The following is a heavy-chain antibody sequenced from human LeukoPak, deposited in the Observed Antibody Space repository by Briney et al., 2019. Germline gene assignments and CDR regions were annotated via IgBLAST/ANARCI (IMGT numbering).Heavy chain of an antibody. Sequence: GGSLRLSCAGSGFAFSDYYMTWIRQAPGRGLEFISYISGSGNSIVYADSVKGRFIISRDNAKNSLYLQMNSLRDEDTAVYYCAREPRLAVYWGQGTLVTVSS. CDR2: ISGSGNSI. D-gene: IGHD6-19*01. V-gene: IGHV3-11*01. CDR3: AREPRLAVY. CDR1: GFAFSDYY. J-gene: IGHJ4*02.